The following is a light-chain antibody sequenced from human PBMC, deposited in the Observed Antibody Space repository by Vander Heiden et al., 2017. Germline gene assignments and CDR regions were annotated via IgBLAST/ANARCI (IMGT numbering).Light chain of an antibody. CDR2: QDS. Sequence: SYELTPPPSVSVSPGQTGSITCSGDKLGDKYACWYQQKPGQSPVLVIYQDSKRPSGIPERFSGSNSGNTATLTISGTQAMDEADYYCQAWDSSTVVFGGGTKLTVL. CDR1: KLGDKY. J-gene: IGLJ2*01. CDR3: QAWDSSTVV. V-gene: IGLV3-1*01.